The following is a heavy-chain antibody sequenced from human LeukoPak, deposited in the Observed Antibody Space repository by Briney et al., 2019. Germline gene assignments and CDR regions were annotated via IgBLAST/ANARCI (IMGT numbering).Heavy chain of an antibody. CDR1: GFTFSSYA. J-gene: IGHJ4*02. Sequence: PGGSLRLSCAASGFTFSSYAMSWVRQAPGKGLEWVSAISGSGGSTYYADSVKGRFTISRDNSKNTLYLQMNSLRAEDTAVYYCARSVYGSAPGIEYYFDYWGQGTLVTVSS. D-gene: IGHD3-10*01. CDR2: ISGSGGST. CDR3: ARSVYGSAPGIEYYFDY. V-gene: IGHV3-23*01.